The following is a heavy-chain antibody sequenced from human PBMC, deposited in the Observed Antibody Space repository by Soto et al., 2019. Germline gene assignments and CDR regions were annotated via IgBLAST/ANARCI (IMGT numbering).Heavy chain of an antibody. CDR3: AREQLLTTYYYYYGMDV. J-gene: IGHJ6*02. Sequence: GGSLRLSCAASGFTFSSYSMNWVRQAPEKGLEWVSYISSSSSTIYYADSVKGRFTISRDNAKNSLYLQMNSLRDEDTAVYYCAREQLLTTYYYYYGMDVWGQGTTVTVSS. CDR1: GFTFSSYS. CDR2: ISSSSSTI. D-gene: IGHD2-2*01. V-gene: IGHV3-48*02.